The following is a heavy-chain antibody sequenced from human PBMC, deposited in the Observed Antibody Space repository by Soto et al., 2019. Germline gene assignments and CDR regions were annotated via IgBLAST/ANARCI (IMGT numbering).Heavy chain of an antibody. CDR1: GGSISSSTYY. V-gene: IGHV4-39*01. D-gene: IGHD1-1*01. CDR3: ASLSYEQLW. J-gene: IGHJ4*02. Sequence: QLQLQESGPGLVKPSETLSLTCTVSGGSISSSTYYWGWIRQSPGKGLEWIGSIFYSGSTYFNPASKGRVTISVDTSKNQFSLKLSSVTVADTAIYYCASLSYEQLWWGQGTLVTVSS. CDR2: IFYSGST.